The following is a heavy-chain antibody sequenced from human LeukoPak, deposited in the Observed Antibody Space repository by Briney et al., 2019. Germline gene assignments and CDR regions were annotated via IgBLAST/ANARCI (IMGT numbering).Heavy chain of an antibody. Sequence: GGSPRLSCAASGFTFRDYWMTWVRQTPGKGLEWVANINQDGSEKSYVDSVKGRFTISRDNAKNSLYLQMDSLRAEDTAVYYCARGQWLGDWGQGTLVTVSS. CDR2: INQDGSEK. V-gene: IGHV3-7*04. D-gene: IGHD6-19*01. CDR1: GFTFRDYW. CDR3: ARGQWLGD. J-gene: IGHJ4*02.